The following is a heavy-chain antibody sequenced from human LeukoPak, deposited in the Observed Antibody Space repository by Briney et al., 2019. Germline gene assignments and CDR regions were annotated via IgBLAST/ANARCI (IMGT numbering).Heavy chain of an antibody. Sequence: ASVTVSCTASGYTFTGYYMHWVRQAPGQGLEWMGIINPSGGSTSHAQKFQGRVTMTRDTSTSTVYMEQSSLRSEDTAVYYCASDESRGVQLWSSYGMDVWGQGTTVTVSS. CDR2: INPSGGST. D-gene: IGHD5-18*01. J-gene: IGHJ6*02. CDR3: ASDESRGVQLWSSYGMDV. V-gene: IGHV1-46*01. CDR1: GYTFTGYY.